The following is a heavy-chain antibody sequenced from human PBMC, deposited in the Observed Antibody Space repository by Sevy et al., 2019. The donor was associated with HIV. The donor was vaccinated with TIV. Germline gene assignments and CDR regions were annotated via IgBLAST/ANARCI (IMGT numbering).Heavy chain of an antibody. V-gene: IGHV3-30*18. J-gene: IGHJ6*02. CDR2: ISYDGSNK. Sequence: GGSLRLSCAASGFTFSSYGMHWVRQAPGKGLEWVAVISYDGSNKYYADSVKGRFTISRDNSKNTLYLQMNSLRAEDTAVDYCAKDRGLRFLDSMDVWGQGTTVTVSS. CDR1: GFTFSSYG. CDR3: AKDRGLRFLDSMDV. D-gene: IGHD3-3*01.